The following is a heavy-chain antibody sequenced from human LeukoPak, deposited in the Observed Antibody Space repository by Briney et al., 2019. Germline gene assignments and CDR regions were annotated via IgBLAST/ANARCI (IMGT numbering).Heavy chain of an antibody. V-gene: IGHV1-2*02. CDR2: INPNSGGT. CDR1: GYTFTGYY. CDR3: ARGKDILTGYMHYYYYYYMDV. J-gene: IGHJ6*03. D-gene: IGHD3-9*01. Sequence: GASVKVSCKASGYTFTGYYMHWVRQAPGQGLEWMGWINPNSGGTNYAQKFQGRVTMTRDTSISTAYMELSSLRSEDTAVYYCARGKDILTGYMHYYYYYYMDVWGKGTTVTISS.